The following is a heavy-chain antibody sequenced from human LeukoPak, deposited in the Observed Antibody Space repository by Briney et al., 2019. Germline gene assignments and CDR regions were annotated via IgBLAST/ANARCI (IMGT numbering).Heavy chain of an antibody. CDR3: ARDAGGAFGNYVNYFDY. D-gene: IGHD4-11*01. Sequence: GGSLRLSCAASGLILSSYGIHWVRQAPGKGLEWVAVIWYDGTNIYYGDSVKGRFSISRDNSKNTVYLQVDSLRAEDTAVYYCARDAGGAFGNYVNYFDYWGQGTLVTVSS. V-gene: IGHV3-33*01. CDR2: IWYDGTNI. CDR1: GLILSSYG. J-gene: IGHJ4*02.